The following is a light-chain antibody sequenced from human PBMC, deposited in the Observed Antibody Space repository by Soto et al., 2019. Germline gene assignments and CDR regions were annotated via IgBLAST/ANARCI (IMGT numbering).Light chain of an antibody. CDR1: QSIDSW. V-gene: IGKV1-5*03. J-gene: IGKJ2*01. Sequence: DIQMTQSPSTLSASVGDRVIITCRASQSIDSWLAWYQQKPGKAPKLLIYKTSSLQSGVSSRFSGSGSGTEFTLTISSLQPDDCATYYCQHYNTYSGTFGQGTKLEFK. CDR2: KTS. CDR3: QHYNTYSGT.